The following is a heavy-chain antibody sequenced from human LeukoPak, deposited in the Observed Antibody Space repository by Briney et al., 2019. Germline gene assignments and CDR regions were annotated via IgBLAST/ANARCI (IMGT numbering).Heavy chain of an antibody. V-gene: IGHV3-74*01. J-gene: IGHJ6*03. D-gene: IGHD1-26*01. CDR3: ARVSSGSYFGYYYYYMDV. CDR2: TNSDGSST. CDR1: GFTFSSYW. Sequence: GGSLRLSCAASGFTFSSYWMHSVRQAPGKGLVWVSRTNSDGSSTSYADSVKGRFTISRDNAKNTLYLQMNSLRAEDTAVYYCARVSSGSYFGYYYYYMDVWGKGTTVTVSS.